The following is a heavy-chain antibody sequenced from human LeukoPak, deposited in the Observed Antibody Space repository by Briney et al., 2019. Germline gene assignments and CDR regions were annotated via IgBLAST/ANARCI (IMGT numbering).Heavy chain of an antibody. CDR2: IYYSGST. CDR3: ARVRWDGGDY. D-gene: IGHD4-23*01. V-gene: IGHV4-59*12. J-gene: IGHJ4*02. CDR1: GGSISSYY. Sequence: SETLSLTCTVSGGSISSYYWSWIRQPPGKGLEWIGYIYYSGSTNYNPSPKSRVTISVDTSKNQFSLKLNSVTAADTAVYYCARVRWDGGDYWGQGTLVIVSS.